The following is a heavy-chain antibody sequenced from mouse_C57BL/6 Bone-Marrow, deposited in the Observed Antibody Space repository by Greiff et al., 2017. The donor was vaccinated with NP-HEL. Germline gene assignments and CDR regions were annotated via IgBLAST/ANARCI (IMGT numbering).Heavy chain of an antibody. CDR3: TTALSTMVKWWFAY. CDR2: LAPENGDT. CDR1: GFNFNDDY. V-gene: IGHV14-4*01. J-gene: IGHJ3*01. Sequence: VQLQQSGAELVRPGASVKLSCTASGFNFNDDYMHWVKQRPEQGLEWLGWLAPENGDTAYASKFQGKATITADTSSNTAYLQLSSLTSEDTAVYYWTTALSTMVKWWFAYWGQGTLVTVSA. D-gene: IGHD2-1*01.